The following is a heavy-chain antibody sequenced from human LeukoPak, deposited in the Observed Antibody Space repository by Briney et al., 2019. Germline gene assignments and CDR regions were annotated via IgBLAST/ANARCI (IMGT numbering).Heavy chain of an antibody. CDR3: ARHCRNTLKVSSGMDY. J-gene: IGHJ4*02. CDR2: IYYSGST. D-gene: IGHD3-10*01. V-gene: IGHV4-39*01. Sequence: SETLSLTCTVSGGSISSSSYYWGWIRQPPGKGLEWIGSIYYSGSTYYNPSLKSRVTISVDTSKNQFSLKLSSVTAADTAVYYCARHCRNTLKVSSGMDYWGQGTLVTVSS. CDR1: GGSISSSSYY.